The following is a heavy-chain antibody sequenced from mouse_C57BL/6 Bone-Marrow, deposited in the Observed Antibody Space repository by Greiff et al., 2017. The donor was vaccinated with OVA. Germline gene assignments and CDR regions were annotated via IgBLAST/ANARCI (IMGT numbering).Heavy chain of an antibody. V-gene: IGHV3-6*01. J-gene: IGHJ4*01. CDR2: ISYDGSN. D-gene: IGHD2-5*01. Sequence: EVQLQQSGPGLVKPSQSLSLTCSVTGYSITSGYYWNWIRQFPGNKLEWMGYISYDGSNNYNPSLKNRIPITRDTSKNQFFLKLNSVTTEDTATYYCARNAYYSNYDYYAMDYWGQGTSVTVSS. CDR1: GYSITSGYY. CDR3: ARNAYYSNYDYYAMDY.